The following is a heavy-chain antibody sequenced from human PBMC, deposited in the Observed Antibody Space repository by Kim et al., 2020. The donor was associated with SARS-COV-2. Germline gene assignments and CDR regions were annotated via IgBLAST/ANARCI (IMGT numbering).Heavy chain of an antibody. CDR2: ISGDGGST. V-gene: IGHV3-43*02. J-gene: IGHJ6*03. CDR1: GFTFDDYA. D-gene: IGHD3-22*01. Sequence: GGSLRLSCAASGFTFDDYAMHWVRQAPGKGLEWVSLISGDGGSTYYADSVKGRFTISRDNSKNSLYLQMNSLRTEDTALYYCAKDREGGGSVKGKWLLLPYYYYYMDVWGKGTTVTVSS. CDR3: AKDREGGGSVKGKWLLLPYYYYYMDV.